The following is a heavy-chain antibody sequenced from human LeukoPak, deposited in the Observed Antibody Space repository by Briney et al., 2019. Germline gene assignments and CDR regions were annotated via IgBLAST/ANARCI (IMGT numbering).Heavy chain of an antibody. J-gene: IGHJ6*03. D-gene: IGHD5-18*01. CDR1: GFTFSSYC. CDR3: ARESGIQLWLYYYYYMDV. Sequence: GGSLRLSCAASGFTFSSYCMNWVRQAPGKGLEWVANIKQDGSEKYYVDSVKGRFTISRDNAKNSLYLQMNSLRAEDTAVYYCARESGIQLWLYYYYYMDVWGKGTTVTVSS. CDR2: IKQDGSEK. V-gene: IGHV3-7*01.